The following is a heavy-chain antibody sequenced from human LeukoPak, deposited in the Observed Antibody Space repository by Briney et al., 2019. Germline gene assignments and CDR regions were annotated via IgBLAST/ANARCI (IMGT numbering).Heavy chain of an antibody. J-gene: IGHJ5*02. CDR3: AASTVTTYLFDP. D-gene: IGHD4-17*01. CDR1: GGSFSNYY. V-gene: IGHV4-34*01. CDR2: INHSGST. Sequence: SETLSLTCAVYGGSFSNYYWSWIRQPPGKGLEWIGEINHSGSTNYNPSLKSRVTISVDTSKNQFSLKLSSVTAADTAVYYCAASTVTTYLFDPWGQGTLVTVSS.